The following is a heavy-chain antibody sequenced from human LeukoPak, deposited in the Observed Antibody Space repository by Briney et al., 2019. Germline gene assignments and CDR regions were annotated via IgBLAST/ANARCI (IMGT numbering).Heavy chain of an antibody. D-gene: IGHD6-6*01. CDR1: GFTFSNSA. CDR3: AKNRGISSGLFDY. J-gene: IGHJ4*02. V-gene: IGHV3-23*01. Sequence: GGSLRLSCAASGFTFSNSAMSWVRQAPGKGLEWVSIISGSGDNTYYTDSVKGRFTISRDNSRNTLYLQMNSLRAEDTAIYYCAKNRGISSGLFDYWGQGSLVTVSS. CDR2: ISGSGDNT.